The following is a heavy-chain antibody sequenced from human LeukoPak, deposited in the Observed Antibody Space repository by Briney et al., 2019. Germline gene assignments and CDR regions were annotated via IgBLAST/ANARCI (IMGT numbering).Heavy chain of an antibody. D-gene: IGHD4-11*01. CDR2: ISYDGRNT. Sequence: GRSLRLSCAASGFTSSSYGMHWVRQAPGKGLEWVAVISYDGRNTYYADSVKGRFTISRDDAKSVLYLQMNSLRPEDTAFYLCVRGQARDTTPAGWGSHLDRWGLGTLVTVSS. CDR1: GFTSSSYG. V-gene: IGHV3-30*03. J-gene: IGHJ5*02. CDR3: VRGQARDTTPAGWGSHLDR.